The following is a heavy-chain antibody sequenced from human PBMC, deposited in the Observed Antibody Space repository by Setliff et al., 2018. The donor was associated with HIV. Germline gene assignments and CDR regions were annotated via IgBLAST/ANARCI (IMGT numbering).Heavy chain of an antibody. CDR2: IYTRGNT. J-gene: IGHJ6*03. CDR3: TRDLWGDDYYYNNMDV. Sequence: PSETLSLTCSVSGASITSRNWSWIRQAAGKGLEWIGRIYTRGNTNYNPSLRSRVTMSVDTSKNQFSLKVTSVTAADTAVYYCTRDLWGDDYYYNNMDVWGKGTTVTVSS. CDR1: GASITSRN. V-gene: IGHV4-4*07. D-gene: IGHD2-21*02.